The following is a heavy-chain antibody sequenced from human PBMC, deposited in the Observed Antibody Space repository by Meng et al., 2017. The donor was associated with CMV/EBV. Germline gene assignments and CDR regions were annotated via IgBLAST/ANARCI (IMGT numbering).Heavy chain of an antibody. D-gene: IGHD6-19*01. CDR3: AKVQAVAAFDY. CDR1: GGSISSSSYC. CDR2: IYYRGST. Sequence: SETLSLTCTVSGGSISSSSYCWGRTRQPPGKGLEWIGSIYYRGSTYYNPSLKSRVTISVDTSKNQFSLKLSSVTAADTAVYYCAKVQAVAAFDYWGQGTLVTVSS. J-gene: IGHJ4*02. V-gene: IGHV4-39*07.